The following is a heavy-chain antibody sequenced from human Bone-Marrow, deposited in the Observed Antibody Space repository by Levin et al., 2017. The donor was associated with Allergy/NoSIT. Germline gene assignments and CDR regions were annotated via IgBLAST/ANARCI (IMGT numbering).Heavy chain of an antibody. CDR1: EFTFSSHT. J-gene: IGHJ6*01. D-gene: IGHD2-2*01. Sequence: GGSLRLSCAASEFTFSSHTMNWVRQAPGKGLEWVSYISSSSTTKYYADSVKGRFTISRDNAQNSLYLQMNSLRAEDTAVYYCASNCGTSCFWHGKDVWGQGPTVIVSS. V-gene: IGHV3-48*01. CDR2: ISSSSTTK. CDR3: ASNCGTSCFWHGKDV.